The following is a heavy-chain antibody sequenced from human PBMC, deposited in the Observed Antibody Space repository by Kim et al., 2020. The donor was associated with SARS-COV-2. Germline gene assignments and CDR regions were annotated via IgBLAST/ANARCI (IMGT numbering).Heavy chain of an antibody. CDR3: TTDETTYYDILTGSPLGYFDY. Sequence: GGSLRLSCAASGFTFSNAWMSWVRQAPGKGLEWVGRIKSKTDGGTTDYAAPVKGRFTISRDDSKNTLYLQMNSLKTEDTAVYYCTTDETTYYDILTGSPLGYFDYWGQGTLVTVSS. D-gene: IGHD3-9*01. CDR2: IKSKTDGGTT. CDR1: GFTFSNAW. J-gene: IGHJ4*02. V-gene: IGHV3-15*01.